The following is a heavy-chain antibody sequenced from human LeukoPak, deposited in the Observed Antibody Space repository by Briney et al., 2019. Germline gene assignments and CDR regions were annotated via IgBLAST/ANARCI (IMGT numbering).Heavy chain of an antibody. D-gene: IGHD4-17*01. CDR2: INHSGST. CDR1: GGSFSGYY. CDR3: ASGYDYGDLNWFDP. Sequence: PSETLSLTCAVYGGSFSGYYWSWIRQPPGKGLEWIGEINHSGSTNYNPSLKSRVTISVDTSKNQFSLKLSSVTPADTAVYYCASGYDYGDLNWFDPWGQGTLVTVSS. V-gene: IGHV4-34*01. J-gene: IGHJ5*02.